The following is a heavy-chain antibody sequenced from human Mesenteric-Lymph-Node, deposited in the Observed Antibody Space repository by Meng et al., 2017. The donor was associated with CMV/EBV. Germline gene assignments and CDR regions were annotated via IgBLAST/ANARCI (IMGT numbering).Heavy chain of an antibody. CDR1: GFTFSSYW. V-gene: IGHV3-7*01. CDR2: IKQDGSEK. CDR3: ASTWRFLEWPYYFDY. J-gene: IGHJ4*02. Sequence: GGSLRLSCAASGFTFSSYWMSWVRQAPGKGLEWVANIKQDGSEKYYVDSVKGRFTISRDNAKNSLYLQMNSLRAEDTAVYYYASTWRFLEWPYYFDYWGQGTLVTVSS. D-gene: IGHD3-3*01.